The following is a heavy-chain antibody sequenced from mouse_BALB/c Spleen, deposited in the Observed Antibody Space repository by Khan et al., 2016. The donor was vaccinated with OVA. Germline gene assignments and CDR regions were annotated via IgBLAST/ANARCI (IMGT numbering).Heavy chain of an antibody. CDR1: GYTFTSYY. Sequence: QVQLKQSGAELVKPGASVRLSCKASGYTFTSYYLYWVKQRPGQGLEWIGDINPSSGGTNFNEKFKSKATLTVDKSSSTAYIQLNSLTSEDSAVYYCTRSGYGSFAYWGQGTTVTVSA. J-gene: IGHJ3*01. V-gene: IGHV1S81*02. D-gene: IGHD2-2*01. CDR3: TRSGYGSFAY. CDR2: INPSSGGT.